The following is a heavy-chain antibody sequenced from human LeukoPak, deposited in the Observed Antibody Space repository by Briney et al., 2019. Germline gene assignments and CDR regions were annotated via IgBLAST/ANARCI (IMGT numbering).Heavy chain of an antibody. Sequence: ASVKVSCKASGYTFTSYGISWVRQAPGQGLEWMGWISAYNGNTNYAQKLQGRVTMTTDTSTSTAYMEQRSLRSDDTAVYYCARDISSWYGGRSGNWFDPWGQGTLVTVSS. CDR1: GYTFTSYG. CDR2: ISAYNGNT. D-gene: IGHD6-13*01. J-gene: IGHJ5*02. CDR3: ARDISSWYGGRSGNWFDP. V-gene: IGHV1-18*01.